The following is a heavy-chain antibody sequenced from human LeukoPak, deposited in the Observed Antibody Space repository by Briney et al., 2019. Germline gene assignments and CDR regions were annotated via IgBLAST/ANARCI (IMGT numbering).Heavy chain of an antibody. CDR3: AKGRGWFYGMDV. V-gene: IGHV3-53*01. CDR1: GFTVTSNY. CDR2: IYSDAST. D-gene: IGHD2-15*01. J-gene: IGHJ6*02. Sequence: GGSLRLSCAASGFTVTSNYMSWVRQAPGKGLEWVSVIYSDASTYYADSVKGRFTISRDNSKGSLYLQMNSLRAEDTAVYYCAKGRGWFYGMDVWGQGTTVTVSS.